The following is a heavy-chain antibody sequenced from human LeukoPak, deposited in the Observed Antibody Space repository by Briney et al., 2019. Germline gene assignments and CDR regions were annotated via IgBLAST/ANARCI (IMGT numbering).Heavy chain of an antibody. D-gene: IGHD2-2*02. J-gene: IGHJ6*03. V-gene: IGHV3-33*01. Sequence: GGSLRLSCAASGFTFSNYGMHWVRQAPGKGLEWVAVIWYDGSNKYYADSVKGRFTISRDNSKNTLYLQMNSLRAEDTAVYYCARKFREYCSSTSCYNPYYYYYMDVWGKGTTVTVSS. CDR1: GFTFSNYG. CDR3: ARKFREYCSSTSCYNPYYYYYMDV. CDR2: IWYDGSNK.